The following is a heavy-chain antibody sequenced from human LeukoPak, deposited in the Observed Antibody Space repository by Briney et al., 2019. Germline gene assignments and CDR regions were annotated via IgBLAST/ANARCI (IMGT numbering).Heavy chain of an antibody. Sequence: PSETLSLTCTVSGGSISSYYWSWIRQPPGKGLEWFAYIYCSGSTNYNPPLKSRVTISVDTSKNQFSLKLSSVTAADTAVYYCARDGGQWELRGDFDYWGQGTLVTVSS. CDR1: GGSISSYY. J-gene: IGHJ4*02. D-gene: IGHD1-26*01. V-gene: IGHV4-59*01. CDR3: ARDGGQWELRGDFDY. CDR2: IYCSGST.